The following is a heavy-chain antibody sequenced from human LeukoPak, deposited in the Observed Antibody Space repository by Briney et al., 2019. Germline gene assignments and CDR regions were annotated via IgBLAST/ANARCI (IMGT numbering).Heavy chain of an antibody. CDR2: ISYDGSNR. J-gene: IGHJ4*02. CDR1: GFTFDSYA. Sequence: PGRSLRLSCAASGFTFDSYAIHWVRQAPGKGLEWVALISYDGSNRYYADSVKGRFTISRDNSKNTLYLQMNSLRAEDTAVYYCAKGRRSYSSSWPKAPFDYWGQGTLVTVSS. D-gene: IGHD6-13*01. V-gene: IGHV3-30-3*01. CDR3: AKGRRSYSSSWPKAPFDY.